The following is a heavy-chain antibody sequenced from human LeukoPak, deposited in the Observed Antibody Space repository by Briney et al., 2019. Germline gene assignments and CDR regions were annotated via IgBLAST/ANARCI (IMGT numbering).Heavy chain of an antibody. CDR1: GYTFTGYY. D-gene: IGHD3-22*01. Sequence: ASVKVSCKASGYTFTGYYMHWVRQAPGQGLEWMGWINPNSGGTNYAQKFQGRVTMTRDTSISTAYMELSRLRSDDTAVYYCARVYYDSSGCHLGVFDYWGQGTLVTVSS. J-gene: IGHJ4*02. V-gene: IGHV1-2*02. CDR2: INPNSGGT. CDR3: ARVYYDSSGCHLGVFDY.